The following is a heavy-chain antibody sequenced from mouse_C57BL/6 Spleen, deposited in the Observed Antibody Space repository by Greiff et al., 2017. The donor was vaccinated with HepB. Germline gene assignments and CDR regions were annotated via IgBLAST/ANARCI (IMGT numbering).Heavy chain of an antibody. Sequence: QVQLQQSGAELVKPGASVKLSCKASGYTFTSYWMQWVKQRPGQGLEWIGEIDPSDSYTNYNQKFKGKATLTVDTSSSTAYMQLSSLTSEDSAVYYCARYPIAYWGQGTLVTVSA. CDR1: GYTFTSYW. CDR2: IDPSDSYT. J-gene: IGHJ3*01. CDR3: ARYPIAY. V-gene: IGHV1-50*01.